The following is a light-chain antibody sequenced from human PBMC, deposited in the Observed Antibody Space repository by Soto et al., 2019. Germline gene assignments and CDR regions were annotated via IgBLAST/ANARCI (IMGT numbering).Light chain of an antibody. CDR3: QQGSTWPLT. CDR1: QSVGNF. CDR2: GSS. V-gene: IGKV3-11*01. Sequence: EIVMTQSPVPLSVSPGERATLSCRASQSVGNFLVWYQQKPGQAPRLLISGSSNRATGIPARFSGSGSETDFTLSITSLEPEDVALYYCQQGSTWPLTLGGGTKVDIK. J-gene: IGKJ4*01.